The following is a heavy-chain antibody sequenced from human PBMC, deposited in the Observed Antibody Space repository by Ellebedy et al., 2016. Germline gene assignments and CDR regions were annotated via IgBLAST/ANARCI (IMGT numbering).Heavy chain of an antibody. CDR1: GFTFSSYN. J-gene: IGHJ4*02. D-gene: IGHD3-16*01. CDR3: ARDWGRF. CDR2: ITSSSTYV. Sequence: GGSLRLSCAASGFTFSSYNMNWVRHTPGKGLEWVSSITSSSTYVFYADSVKGRFTISRDNAKNSLYLQMDSLRAEDTAVYYCARDWGRFWGQGTLVTVSS. V-gene: IGHV3-21*06.